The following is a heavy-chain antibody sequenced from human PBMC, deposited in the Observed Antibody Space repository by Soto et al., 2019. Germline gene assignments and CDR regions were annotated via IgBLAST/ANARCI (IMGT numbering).Heavy chain of an antibody. CDR1: GYTFTSYG. CDR3: ARSPAAVFAWFDP. D-gene: IGHD2-2*01. Sequence: ASVKVSCKASGYTFTSYGISWVRQAPGQGLEWMGWISGYNGNTNHAQKFQGRVTMTTDTSTSTAFMELRSLRSDDTAVYYCARSPAAVFAWFDPWGQGTVVTVS. V-gene: IGHV1-18*01. CDR2: ISGYNGNT. J-gene: IGHJ5*02.